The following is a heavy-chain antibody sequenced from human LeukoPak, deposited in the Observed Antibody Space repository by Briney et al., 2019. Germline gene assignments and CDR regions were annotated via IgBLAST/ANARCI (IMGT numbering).Heavy chain of an antibody. J-gene: IGHJ4*02. CDR2: ISGGSGTT. D-gene: IGHD4/OR15-4a*01. CDR1: GFTFSSYA. V-gene: IGHV3-23*01. Sequence: GGSLGLSCAASGFTFSSYAMSWVRQAPGKGLEWVSTISGGSGTTYYADSVQGRFTISRDNSKNTLYLQMNSLRAEDTAVYYCAKERDYGPADYWGQGTLVTVSS. CDR3: AKERDYGPADY.